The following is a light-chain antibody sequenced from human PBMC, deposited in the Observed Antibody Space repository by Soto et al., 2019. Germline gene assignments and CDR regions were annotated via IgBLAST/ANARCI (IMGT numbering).Light chain of an antibody. J-gene: IGLJ2*01. V-gene: IGLV1-40*01. Sequence: QAVVTQPPSVSGAPGQRVTISCTGSSSNIGAGYDVHWYKQLPGRAPKLLIYGNTNRPSGVPDRFSGSKSGTSASLAITGLQAEDEADYYCLSFDSSLSVVFGGGTQLTVL. CDR2: GNT. CDR1: SSNIGAGYD. CDR3: LSFDSSLSVV.